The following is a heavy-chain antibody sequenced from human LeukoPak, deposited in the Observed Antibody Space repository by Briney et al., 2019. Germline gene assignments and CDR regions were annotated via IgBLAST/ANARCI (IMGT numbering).Heavy chain of an antibody. V-gene: IGHV3-48*01. J-gene: IGHJ4*02. CDR2: ISSSSTI. D-gene: IGHD2-2*01. CDR3: AREMPNDY. Sequence: GSLRLSCAASGFTFSSYSMNWVRQAPGKGLEWVSYISSSSTIYYADSVKGRFTISRDNAKNSLYLQMNGLRAEDTAVYYCAREMPNDYWGQGTLVTVSS. CDR1: GFTFSSYS.